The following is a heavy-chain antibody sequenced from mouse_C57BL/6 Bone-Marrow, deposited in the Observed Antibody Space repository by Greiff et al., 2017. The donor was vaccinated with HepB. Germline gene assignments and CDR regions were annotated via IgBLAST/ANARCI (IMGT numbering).Heavy chain of an antibody. V-gene: IGHV6-6*01. Sequence: EVQLVESGGDLVQPGGSMKLSCAASGFTFSDAWMDWVCQSPEKGLEWVAEIRNKANNHATYYAESVKGRFTISRDDSKSSVYLQMNSLRAEDTGIYYCTRRETAQATFAYWGQGTLVTVSA. CDR2: IRNKANNHAT. D-gene: IGHD3-2*02. CDR1: GFTFSDAW. J-gene: IGHJ3*01. CDR3: TRRETAQATFAY.